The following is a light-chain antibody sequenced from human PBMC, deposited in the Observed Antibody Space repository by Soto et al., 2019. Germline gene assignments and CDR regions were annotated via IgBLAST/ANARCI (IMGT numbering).Light chain of an antibody. V-gene: IGLV2-14*03. CDR2: DVN. Sequence: QSVLTQPASVSGSPGQSITISCTGTSSDVGGYNFVSWYQHHPGKAPKLLIFDVNSRPSGVSNRFSGSKSDNTASLTISGLQSDDEADYYCSSYKDSSTLVVFGGGTKVTVL. CDR3: SSYKDSSTLVV. CDR1: SSDVGGYNF. J-gene: IGLJ2*01.